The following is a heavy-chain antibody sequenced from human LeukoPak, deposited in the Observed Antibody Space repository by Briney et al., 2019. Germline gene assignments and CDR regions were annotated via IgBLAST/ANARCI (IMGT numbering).Heavy chain of an antibody. CDR3: ARDRTRYYDSSGYSH. CDR1: GGTFSSYA. D-gene: IGHD3-22*01. J-gene: IGHJ4*02. V-gene: IGHV1-69*13. CDR2: IIPIFGTA. Sequence: SVKVSCKASGGTFSSYAISWVRQAPGQGLEWMGGIIPIFGTANYAQKFQGRVTITADESTSTAYMELSSLRSEDTAVYYCARDRTRYYDSSGYSHWGQGTLVTVSS.